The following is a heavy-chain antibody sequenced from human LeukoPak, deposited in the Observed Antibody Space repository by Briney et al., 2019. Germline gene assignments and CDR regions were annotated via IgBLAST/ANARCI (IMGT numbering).Heavy chain of an antibody. CDR1: GGSISSGGYY. V-gene: IGHV4-31*03. Sequence: PSETLSLTCTVSGGSISSGGYYWSWIRQHPGKGLEWIGYIYYSGSTYYNPSLKSRVTISVDTSKNQFSLKLSSVTAADTAVYYCARGPTPSGWYDPYYYYGMDVWGQGTTVTVSS. D-gene: IGHD6-19*01. CDR3: ARGPTPSGWYDPYYYYGMDV. CDR2: IYYSGST. J-gene: IGHJ6*02.